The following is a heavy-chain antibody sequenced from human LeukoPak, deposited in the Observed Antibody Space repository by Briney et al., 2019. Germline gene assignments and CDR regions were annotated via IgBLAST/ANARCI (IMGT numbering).Heavy chain of an antibody. J-gene: IGHJ4*02. Sequence: SETLSLTCTVPGGSISSSSYYGGWIRQPPGKGLEWIGRIYYSGSTYYNPSLKSRVTISVDTSKNQFSLKLSSVTAADTAVYYCARPYCSGGSCYSGYFDYWGQGTLVTVSS. V-gene: IGHV4-39*01. CDR1: GGSISSSSYY. CDR2: IYYSGST. D-gene: IGHD2-15*01. CDR3: ARPYCSGGSCYSGYFDY.